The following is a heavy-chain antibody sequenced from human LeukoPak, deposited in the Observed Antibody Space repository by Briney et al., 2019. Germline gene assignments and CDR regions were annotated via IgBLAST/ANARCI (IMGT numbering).Heavy chain of an antibody. D-gene: IGHD3-9*01. V-gene: IGHV1-24*01. CDR1: GYTLTELS. Sequence: SVKVSCKVSGYTLTELSMHWVRQAPGKGLEWMGGFDPEDGETNYAQKFQGRVTITADKSTSTAYMELSSLRSEDTAVYHCARAHYDILTGYYPFDYWGQGTLVTVSS. J-gene: IGHJ4*02. CDR2: FDPEDGET. CDR3: ARAHYDILTGYYPFDY.